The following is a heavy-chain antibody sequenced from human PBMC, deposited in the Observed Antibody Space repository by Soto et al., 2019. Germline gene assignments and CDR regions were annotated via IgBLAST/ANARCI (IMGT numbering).Heavy chain of an antibody. Sequence: ASVKVSCKVSGYTLTELSMHWVRQAPGKGLEWMGGFDPENGKTIYAQKLQGRVTMTTDTSTGTAYMELRSLRSDDTAVYYCARDWVQLWHDAFDIWGQGTMVTVSS. V-gene: IGHV1-24*01. CDR3: ARDWVQLWHDAFDI. J-gene: IGHJ3*02. CDR1: GYTLTELS. D-gene: IGHD5-18*01. CDR2: FDPENGKT.